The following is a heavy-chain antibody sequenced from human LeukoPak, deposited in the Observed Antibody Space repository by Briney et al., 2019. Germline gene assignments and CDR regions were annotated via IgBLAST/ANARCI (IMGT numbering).Heavy chain of an antibody. J-gene: IGHJ5*02. D-gene: IGHD6-6*01. CDR1: GGSISGGGYS. V-gene: IGHV4-30-2*01. CDR2: IYHSGST. Sequence: SQTLSLTCAVSGGSISGGGYSWSWIRQPPGKGLEWIGYIYHSGSTYYNPSLKSRVTISVDRSKNQFSLKLSSVTAADTAVYYCARAGGYSSSGWFDPWGQGALVTVSS. CDR3: ARAGGYSSSGWFDP.